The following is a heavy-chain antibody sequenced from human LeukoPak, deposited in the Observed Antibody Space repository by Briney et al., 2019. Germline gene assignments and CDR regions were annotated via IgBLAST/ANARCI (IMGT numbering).Heavy chain of an antibody. CDR1: GYTFTSYD. V-gene: IGHV1-8*01. Sequence: ASVKVSCKASGYTFTSYDINWVRQATGQGLEWMGWMNPNSGNTGYAQKFQGRVTMTRNTSISTAYMELSSLRSEDTAVYYCARVRQPWAIVVVVATQGDSAFDIWGQGTMVTVSS. D-gene: IGHD2-15*01. CDR3: ARVRQPWAIVVVVATQGDSAFDI. CDR2: MNPNSGNT. J-gene: IGHJ3*02.